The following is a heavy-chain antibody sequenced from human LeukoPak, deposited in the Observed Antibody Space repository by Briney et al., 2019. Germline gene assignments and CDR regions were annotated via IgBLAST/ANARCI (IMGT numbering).Heavy chain of an antibody. CDR3: AKPSIPARPFLTYLYYYLDV. CDR1: EFTFSRFA. CDR2: VSGTGDKT. Sequence: GGSLRLSCVASEFTFSRFAMSWVRQAPGRGLEWISSVSGTGDKTRYTDSVKGRFTISRDNSKNTLYLHMSALRAADTAVYYCAKPSIPARPFLTYLYYYLDVWGEGTTVIVSS. D-gene: IGHD6-6*01. V-gene: IGHV3-23*01. J-gene: IGHJ6*03.